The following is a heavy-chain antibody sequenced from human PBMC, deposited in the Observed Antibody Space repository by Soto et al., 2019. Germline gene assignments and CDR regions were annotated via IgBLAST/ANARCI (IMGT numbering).Heavy chain of an antibody. CDR1: GFTFSNAW. CDR2: IKSKTDGGTT. V-gene: IGHV3-15*07. Sequence: VQLVESGGGLVKPGGSLRLSCAASGFTFSNAWMNWVRQAPGKGLEWVGRIKSKTDGGTTDYAAPVKGRFTISRDDSKNTLYLQMNSLKTEDTAVYYCTTEFDGGPYNFDYWGQGTLVTVSS. CDR3: TTEFDGGPYNFDY. J-gene: IGHJ4*02. D-gene: IGHD2-15*01.